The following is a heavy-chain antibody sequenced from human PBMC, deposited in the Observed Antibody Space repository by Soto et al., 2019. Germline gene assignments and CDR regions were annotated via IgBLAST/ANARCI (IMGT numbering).Heavy chain of an antibody. Sequence: EVQLVESGGGLVQPGGSLRLSCAASGLIFSDYHMDWVRQAPGKGLEWVGRIRRKANSYTTEYAASVKGRFTISRDDSKKSLYLKMNSLKSEYTAVYYCAMLGGWSGGSSGMDVWGQGTTVTVSS. J-gene: IGHJ6*02. CDR1: GLIFSDYH. D-gene: IGHD6-19*01. CDR3: AMLGGWSGGSSGMDV. V-gene: IGHV3-72*01. CDR2: IRRKANSYTT.